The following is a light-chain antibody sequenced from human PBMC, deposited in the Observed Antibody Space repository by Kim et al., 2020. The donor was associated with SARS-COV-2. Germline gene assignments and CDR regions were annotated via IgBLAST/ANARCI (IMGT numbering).Light chain of an antibody. CDR3: GTWDSSLSAVV. J-gene: IGLJ2*01. CDR2: DNN. CDR1: SSNIGNNY. Sequence: GMKVTISCSGSSSNIGNNYVSWYQQLPGTAPKLLMYDNNKGPSGIPDRFSGSKSGTSATLGITGLQTGDEADYYCGTWDSSLSAVVFGGGTQLTVL. V-gene: IGLV1-51*01.